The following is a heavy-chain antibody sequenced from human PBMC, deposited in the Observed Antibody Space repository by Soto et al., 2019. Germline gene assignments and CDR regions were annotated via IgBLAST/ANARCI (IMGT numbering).Heavy chain of an antibody. D-gene: IGHD3-10*01. V-gene: IGHV3-23*01. CDR1: EFTVIGSG. CDR3: AKVPSSFIMIRGVIIGKPFDY. J-gene: IGHJ4*02. Sequence: VGSLRLSCAASEFTVIGSGMSWVRKDTGKGLEWVSAISVSGGSTYYADSVKGRFTISRDNSKNTLYLQMNSLRAEDTAVYYCAKVPSSFIMIRGVIIGKPFDYWGQGTLVTVS. CDR2: ISVSGGST.